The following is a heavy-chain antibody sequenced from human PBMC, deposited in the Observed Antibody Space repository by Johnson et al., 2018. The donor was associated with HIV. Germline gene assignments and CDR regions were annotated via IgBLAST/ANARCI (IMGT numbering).Heavy chain of an antibody. CDR1: GFTFSDYY. D-gene: IGHD2-2*01. Sequence: VESGGGLVKPGGSLRLSCAASGFTFSDYYMSWIRQAPGKGLEWVSYISSSGSNIYKADSVKGRFTISRDNSKNILYLQMNSLRAEDTAVYYCARDRGSMPAVAFDIWGQGTMVTVSS. CDR3: ARDRGSMPAVAFDI. V-gene: IGHV3-11*04. J-gene: IGHJ3*02. CDR2: ISSSGSNI.